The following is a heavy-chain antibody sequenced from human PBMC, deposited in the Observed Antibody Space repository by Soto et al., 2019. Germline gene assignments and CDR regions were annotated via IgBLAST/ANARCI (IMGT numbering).Heavy chain of an antibody. Sequence: QVQVVQSGAEVKKPGASVKVSCKASRYTFSTYAMHWVRQAPGQSLEWLGWINGGTGQTRYSQRFQDRVTITRDTDANTANMELTSRTSDGTAVYYCARGKGMEENYYYFGLDICGQGTTVSVSS. CDR1: RYTFSTYA. CDR2: INGGTGQT. D-gene: IGHD1-1*01. CDR3: ARGKGMEENYYYFGLDI. J-gene: IGHJ6*02. V-gene: IGHV1-3*01.